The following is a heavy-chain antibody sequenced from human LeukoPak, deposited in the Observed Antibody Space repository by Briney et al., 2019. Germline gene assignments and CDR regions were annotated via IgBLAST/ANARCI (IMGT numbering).Heavy chain of an antibody. J-gene: IGHJ5*02. V-gene: IGHV4-59*01. Sequence: SETLSLTCTVSGGSISSYWWSWIRQPPGKGLEWIGHISDSGRTNYNSSLKSRLTISVDTSKNQFSLKLSSVTAADTAMYYCARDTYIRPPNGWGDWFDPWGQGTLVTVSS. CDR2: ISDSGRT. D-gene: IGHD2-8*01. CDR3: ARDTYIRPPNGWGDWFDP. CDR1: GGSISSYW.